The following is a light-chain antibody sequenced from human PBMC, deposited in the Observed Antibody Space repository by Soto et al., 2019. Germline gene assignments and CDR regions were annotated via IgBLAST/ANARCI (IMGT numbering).Light chain of an antibody. V-gene: IGKV1-39*01. J-gene: IGKJ1*01. CDR2: AAS. CDR3: QQSYSTWT. CDR1: QSISSY. Sequence: DIQMTQSPSSLSASVGDRATITCRASQSISSYLNWYQQKPGKAPKLLIYAASSLQSGVPSRFSGSGSGTDFTLTISSLQPEDFATYYCQQSYSTWTFGKGTKVDIK.